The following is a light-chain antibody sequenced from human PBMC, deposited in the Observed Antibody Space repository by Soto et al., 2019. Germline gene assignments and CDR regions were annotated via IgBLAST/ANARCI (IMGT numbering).Light chain of an antibody. CDR1: QSVSSSY. V-gene: IGKV3-20*01. Sequence: EIVLTQSPGTLPLSPGERATLSCRASQSVSSSYLAWYRQKPGQAPRLLIYGTSSRATAIPDRFSGSGSGTDFTLTISRLEPEDFAVYYCQQYGSSSWTFGQGT. CDR3: QQYGSSSWT. J-gene: IGKJ1*01. CDR2: GTS.